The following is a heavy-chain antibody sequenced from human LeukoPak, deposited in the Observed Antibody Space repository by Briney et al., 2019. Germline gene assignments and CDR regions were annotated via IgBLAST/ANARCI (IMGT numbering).Heavy chain of an antibody. Sequence: ASVKASCKASGYTFSDYYMHWVRQAPGQGLEWMGWINPDSGGTKYAQKFQDRVTMTSDTSISTAYMELSRLRSDDTAVYYCARDHLLFRQPPNWFDPWGQGTLVTVSS. D-gene: IGHD1-14*01. CDR3: ARDHLLFRQPPNWFDP. V-gene: IGHV1-2*02. CDR2: INPDSGGT. J-gene: IGHJ5*02. CDR1: GYTFSDYY.